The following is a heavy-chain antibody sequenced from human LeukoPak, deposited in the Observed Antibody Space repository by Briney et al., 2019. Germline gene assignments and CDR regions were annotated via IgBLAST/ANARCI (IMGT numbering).Heavy chain of an antibody. CDR2: ISGSGGST. J-gene: IGHJ5*02. D-gene: IGHD6-19*01. Sequence: GGSLRLSCAASGFTFSSYAMSWVRQAPGKGLEGVSAISGSGGSTYYADSVKGRFTISRDNSKNTLYLQMNSLRAEDTAVYYCANHDQWLVPNWFDPWGQGTLVTVSS. CDR3: ANHDQWLVPNWFDP. CDR1: GFTFSSYA. V-gene: IGHV3-23*01.